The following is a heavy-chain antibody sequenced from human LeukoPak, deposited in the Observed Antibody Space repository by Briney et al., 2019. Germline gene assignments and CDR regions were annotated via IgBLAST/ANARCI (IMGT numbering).Heavy chain of an antibody. V-gene: IGHV4-39*01. CDR3: ARLFSPTAAGIYYFDY. D-gene: IGHD6-13*01. CDR1: GDSVSSSSYY. J-gene: IGHJ4*02. CDR2: IYYSGTT. Sequence: SETLSLTCTVSGDSVSSSSYYWGWIRQPPGTGLEWIGSIYYSGTTYYNPSLKSRVTMSVDTSKNQFSLKLSSVTAADTAVYYCARLFSPTAAGIYYFDYWGQGTLVTVSS.